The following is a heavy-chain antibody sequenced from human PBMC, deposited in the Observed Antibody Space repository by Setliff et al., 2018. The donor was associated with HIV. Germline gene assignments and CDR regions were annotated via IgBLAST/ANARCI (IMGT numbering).Heavy chain of an antibody. CDR1: GDSFTTTSHS. D-gene: IGHD2-21*01. CDR3: ARGRLMGSSVLFFDF. CDR2: VYSGGNT. V-gene: IGHV4-61*09. J-gene: IGHJ4*02. Sequence: SETLSLTCDVSGDSFTTTSHSWAWLRQPAGRGLEWIGHVYSGGNTDYNPSLASRVSILMSTSEIQFSLTLNSVTAADTAKYYCARGRLMGSSVLFFDFWGQGILVTVSS.